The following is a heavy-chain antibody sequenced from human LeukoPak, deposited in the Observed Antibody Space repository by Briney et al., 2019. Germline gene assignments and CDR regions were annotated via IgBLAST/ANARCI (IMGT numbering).Heavy chain of an antibody. Sequence: PGGSLRLSCAASGFTFSSYSMNWVRQAPGKGLEWVSSISSSSSYIYYADSVKGRFTISRDNAKNSLYLQMNSLRAEDTAVYYCARTDYGGINLADAFDIWGQGTMVTVSS. CDR1: GFTFSSYS. J-gene: IGHJ3*02. CDR3: ARTDYGGINLADAFDI. V-gene: IGHV3-21*01. D-gene: IGHD4-23*01. CDR2: ISSSSSYI.